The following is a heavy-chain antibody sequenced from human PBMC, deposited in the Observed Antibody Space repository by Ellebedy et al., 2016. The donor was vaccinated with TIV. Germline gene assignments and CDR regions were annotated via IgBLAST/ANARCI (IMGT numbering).Heavy chain of an antibody. CDR2: MNPNSGNT. V-gene: IGHV1-8*03. CDR3: ARVQDMVRGTRGMDV. J-gene: IGHJ6*02. CDR1: GYTFTSYN. Sequence: AASVKVSCKASGYTFTSYNINWVRQATGQGLEWMGWMNPNSGNTGYAQKFQGRVTITRNTSISTAYMELSSLRSEDTAVYYRARVQDMVRGTRGMDVWGQGTTVTVSS. D-gene: IGHD3-10*01.